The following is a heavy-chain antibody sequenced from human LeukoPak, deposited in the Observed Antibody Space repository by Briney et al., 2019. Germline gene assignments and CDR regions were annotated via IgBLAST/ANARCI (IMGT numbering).Heavy chain of an antibody. Sequence: GESLKISCKGSGYSFISYWIGWVRQMPGKGLEWMGIIYPGDSDTRYSPSFQGQVIISADKSISTAYLQWSSLKASDTAMYYCARAPARCGSGSYTHYFDYWGQGTLVTVSS. V-gene: IGHV5-51*01. CDR2: IYPGDSDT. CDR3: ARAPARCGSGSYTHYFDY. J-gene: IGHJ4*02. D-gene: IGHD3-10*01. CDR1: GYSFISYW.